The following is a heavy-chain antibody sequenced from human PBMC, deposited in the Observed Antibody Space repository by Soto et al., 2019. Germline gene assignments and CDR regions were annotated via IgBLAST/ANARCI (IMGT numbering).Heavy chain of an antibody. J-gene: IGHJ2*01. CDR3: ARYYYDSSGYYYWYFDL. CDR2: IFSNDEK. Sequence: QVTLKESGPVLVKPTETLTLTCTVSGFSLSNARMGVSWIRQPPGKALEWLAHIFSNDEKSYSTSLKSRLTRSKDPSKSQVVLTMTNMDPVDTATYYCARYYYDSSGYYYWYFDLWGRGTLVTVSS. CDR1: GFSLSNARMG. D-gene: IGHD3-22*01. V-gene: IGHV2-26*01.